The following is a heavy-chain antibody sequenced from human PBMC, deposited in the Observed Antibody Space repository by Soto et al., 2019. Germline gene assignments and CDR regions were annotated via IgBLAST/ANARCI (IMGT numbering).Heavy chain of an antibody. V-gene: IGHV4-31*03. D-gene: IGHD2-2*01. CDR3: ARDGSSPAKWIDP. CDR2: IYHTGKT. Sequence: SETLSLTCTVSGDAIYIGGYYWTWIRQHTGKGLEWIGYIYHTGKTYYNPSLESRVTMSVDTSKNQFSLRLASVTAADTAVYYCARDGSSPAKWIDPWGQGTLVTVSS. J-gene: IGHJ5*02. CDR1: GDAIYIGGYY.